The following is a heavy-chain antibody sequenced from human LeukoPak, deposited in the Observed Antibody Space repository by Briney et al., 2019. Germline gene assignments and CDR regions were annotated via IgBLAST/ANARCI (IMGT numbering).Heavy chain of an antibody. D-gene: IGHD5-12*01. Sequence: HPGGSLRLSCATSGFTFSNYAVSWVRQAPGKGLGWVSSISSSGGTTYYADSVKGRFTISRDNSKNTLYLQMNSLRAEDTAVYYCAKDPYRASSGLVDYWGQGTLGTVSS. J-gene: IGHJ4*02. CDR3: AKDPYRASSGLVDY. CDR1: GFTFSNYA. V-gene: IGHV3-23*01. CDR2: ISSSGGTT.